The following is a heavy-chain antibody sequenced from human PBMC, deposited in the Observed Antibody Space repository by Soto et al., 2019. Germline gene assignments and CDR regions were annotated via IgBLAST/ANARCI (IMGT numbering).Heavy chain of an antibody. CDR1: GGSISSYY. D-gene: IGHD3-9*01. V-gene: IGHV4-4*07. CDR2: IYISGST. J-gene: IGHJ4*02. CDR3: ARERRYLDWLLVLDY. Sequence: SETLSLTCTVSGGSISSYYWGWIRQPAGKGLEWIGRIYISGSTNYNPSLKSRVTLSVDTSKNQFSLKLSSVTAADTAVYYCARERRYLDWLLVLDYWGQGALVTVSS.